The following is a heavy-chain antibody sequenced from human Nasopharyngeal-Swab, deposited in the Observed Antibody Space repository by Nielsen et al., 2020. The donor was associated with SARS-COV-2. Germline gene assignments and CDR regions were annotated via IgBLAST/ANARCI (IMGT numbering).Heavy chain of an antibody. J-gene: IGHJ3*02. D-gene: IGHD2-2*01. CDR3: AKDRTILGYCSSTSCYAFDI. Sequence: GESLKISCAASGFTVSNNYMSWVRQAPGKGLEWVSVIYSGGSTYSSDSVNGRFTISRDNSKNTLYLQMNSLGAEDTAVYYCAKDRTILGYCSSTSCYAFDIWGQGTMVTVSS. CDR2: IYSGGST. V-gene: IGHV3-66*01. CDR1: GFTVSNNY.